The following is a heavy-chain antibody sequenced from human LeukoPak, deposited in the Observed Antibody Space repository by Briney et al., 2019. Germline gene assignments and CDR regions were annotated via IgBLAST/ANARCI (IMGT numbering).Heavy chain of an antibody. V-gene: IGHV3-53*01. CDR3: ARGKVYYYYDY. D-gene: IGHD5/OR15-5a*01. Sequence: GGSLRLSCVASGFTLSRHYMSWVRQAPGKGLEWVSVLHSSGDTYYADSVKGRFTISRDNSKNTLYLQMNSLRGEDTGVYYCARGKVYYYYDYWGQGTLVTVSS. CDR2: LHSSGDT. J-gene: IGHJ4*02. CDR1: GFTLSRHY.